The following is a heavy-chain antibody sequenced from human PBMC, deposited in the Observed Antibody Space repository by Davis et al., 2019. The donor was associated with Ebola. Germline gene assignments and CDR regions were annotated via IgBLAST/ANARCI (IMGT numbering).Heavy chain of an antibody. Sequence: GESLKISCAASGFTFSSYAMHWVRQAPGKGLVWVSRINSAGSSTSYADSVKGRFTISRDNAKNSLYLQMNSLRAEDTAVYYCARAVYYYGSGSYSDYFDYWGQGTLVTVSS. CDR2: INSAGSST. J-gene: IGHJ4*02. CDR3: ARAVYYYGSGSYSDYFDY. D-gene: IGHD3-10*01. CDR1: GFTFSSYA. V-gene: IGHV3-74*01.